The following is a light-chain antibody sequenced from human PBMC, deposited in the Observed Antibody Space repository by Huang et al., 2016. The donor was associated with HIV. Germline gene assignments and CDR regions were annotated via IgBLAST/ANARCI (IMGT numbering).Light chain of an antibody. CDR2: WAS. Sequence: DIVLTQSPDSLTVFLGERATINCKSSQNVLSASNNRNYLAWYQLKSGQPPKVLIYWASTRESGVPERVSGSGSGTDLTLSISSLHPEDVAIYYCQKYYTLPGFGQGTKVEI. J-gene: IGKJ1*01. CDR3: QKYYTLPG. CDR1: QNVLSASNNRNY. V-gene: IGKV4-1*01.